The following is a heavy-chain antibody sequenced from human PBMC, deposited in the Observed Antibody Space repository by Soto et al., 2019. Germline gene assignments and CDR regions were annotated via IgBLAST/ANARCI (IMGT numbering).Heavy chain of an antibody. V-gene: IGHV3-23*01. Sequence: EVQLLESGGGLVQPGGSLRLSCAAAGFTFSNYAMTWVRQSPGKGLEWVSTISGSGGSTYYADSVRGRFTISRDNSKNTLFLQMNSLSVEDTAIYYCARDWTGDTCPCLDVWGQGTTVSVSS. CDR2: ISGSGGST. CDR3: ARDWTGDTCPCLDV. D-gene: IGHD3-3*01. J-gene: IGHJ6*02. CDR1: GFTFSNYA.